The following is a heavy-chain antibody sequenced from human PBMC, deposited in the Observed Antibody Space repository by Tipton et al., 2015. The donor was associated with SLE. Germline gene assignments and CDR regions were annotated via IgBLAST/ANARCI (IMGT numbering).Heavy chain of an antibody. D-gene: IGHD2-21*02. V-gene: IGHV4-39*07. J-gene: IGHJ4*02. Sequence: LRLSCTVSGGSISSSSYYWGWIRQPPGKGLEWIGEINHSGSTNYNPSLKSRVTISVDTSKNQFSLKLSSVTAADTAVYYCARGLGTEVDYWGQGTLVTVSS. CDR2: INHSGST. CDR1: GGSISSSSYY. CDR3: ARGLGTEVDY.